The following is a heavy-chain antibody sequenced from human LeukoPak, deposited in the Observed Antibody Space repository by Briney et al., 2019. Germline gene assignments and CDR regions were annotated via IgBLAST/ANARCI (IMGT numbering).Heavy chain of an antibody. CDR1: GAPFSGYY. CDR3: VRGGATETTFFFFYHGMDV. J-gene: IGHJ6*02. V-gene: IGHV4-34*01. D-gene: IGHD4-11*01. CDR2: INYSGST. Sequence: SETLSLTCAVYGAPFSGYYWSWIRQPPGKGLEWIGEINYSGSTNFNPSLKSRVTISVDTSKNQFSLKLTSVTAAGTAVYYCVRGGATETTFFFFYHGMDVWGQGTTVTVSS.